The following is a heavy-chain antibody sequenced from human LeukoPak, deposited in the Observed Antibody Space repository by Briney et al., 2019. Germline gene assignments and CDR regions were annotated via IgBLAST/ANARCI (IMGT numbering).Heavy chain of an antibody. CDR1: GDPITSNSNYK. CDR3: AREYSSFDY. D-gene: IGHD6-13*01. J-gene: IGHJ4*02. V-gene: IGHV4-61*01. CDR2: IYYSGTT. Sequence: SETLSLTCTVSGDPITSNSNYKWTWLRQPPGKGLEWIGYIYYSGTTNYNPSLKSRVSISVDTSKNQFSLKLSSVTAADTAVYYCAREYSSFDYWGQGTLVTVSS.